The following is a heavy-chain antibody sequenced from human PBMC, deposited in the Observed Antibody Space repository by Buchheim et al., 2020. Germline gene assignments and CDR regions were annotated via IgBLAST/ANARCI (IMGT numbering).Heavy chain of an antibody. J-gene: IGHJ4*02. Sequence: EVQLAESGGGLVQPGGSLRLSCAASGFTFNNYYMHWVRQAPGKGLVWVSGINSDGSSTLYADSVKGRFTISRDNAENALYLQMNSLRAEDTAVYHCAVAMVATHDSWGQGTL. D-gene: IGHD5-12*01. V-gene: IGHV3-74*01. CDR2: INSDGSST. CDR1: GFTFNNYY. CDR3: AVAMVATHDS.